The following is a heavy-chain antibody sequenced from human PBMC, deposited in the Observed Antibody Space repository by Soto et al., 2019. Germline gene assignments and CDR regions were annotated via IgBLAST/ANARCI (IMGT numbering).Heavy chain of an antibody. CDR3: ARRRGSNGWFDL. Sequence: ASVKVSCKASGYTFINYDINWVRQATGQGLEWVGWMNPDSGNTGYAQNFQGRVTMTGNTSISSVYMELSSLTSEDTAVYYCARRRGSNGWFDLWGQGTLVTVSS. CDR1: GYTFINYD. CDR2: MNPDSGNT. V-gene: IGHV1-8*01. D-gene: IGHD2-8*01. J-gene: IGHJ5*02.